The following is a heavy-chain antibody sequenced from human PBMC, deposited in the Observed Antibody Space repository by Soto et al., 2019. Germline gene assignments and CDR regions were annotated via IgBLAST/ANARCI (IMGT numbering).Heavy chain of an antibody. CDR1: GFIFDGYT. J-gene: IGHJ4*02. Sequence: EVQLVESGGGVVQPGGSLRLSCAASGFIFDGYTMHWVRQAPGKGLEWVSLIRWDGDSTYYADSVKGRFTNSRDNRKNSLYLQMTSLISEYTALYYCAKAPYSSTSLDYWGQGTLVTVSS. CDR3: AKAPYSSTSLDY. V-gene: IGHV3-43*01. D-gene: IGHD6-6*01. CDR2: IRWDGDST.